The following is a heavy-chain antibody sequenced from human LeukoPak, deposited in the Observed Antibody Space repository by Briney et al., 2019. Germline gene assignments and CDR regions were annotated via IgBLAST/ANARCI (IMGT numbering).Heavy chain of an antibody. Sequence: GESLKISCKGSGYSFTSYWIGWVRQMPGKGLEWMGIIYPGDSDTRYSPSFQGQVTISADKSISTAYLQWSSLKASDTAMYYCARRTSDSSSWTDDAFDIWGQGTMVTASS. CDR3: ARRTSDSSSWTDDAFDI. CDR2: IYPGDSDT. J-gene: IGHJ3*02. CDR1: GYSFTSYW. V-gene: IGHV5-51*01. D-gene: IGHD6-13*01.